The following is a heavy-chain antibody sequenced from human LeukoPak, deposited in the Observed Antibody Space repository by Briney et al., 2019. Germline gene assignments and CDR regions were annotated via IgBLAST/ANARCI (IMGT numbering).Heavy chain of an antibody. Sequence: PGGSLRLSCAASGFTFNSYDMHWVRQATGKGLEWVSSIGTAGDTHYPGSVKGRFTISRDNAKNSLYLQMKSLRAEDTAVYYCARGKTSQNIVTRKTYNWFDPWGQGTLVTVSS. CDR3: ARGKTSQNIVTRKTYNWFDP. D-gene: IGHD2/OR15-2a*01. J-gene: IGHJ5*02. CDR1: GFTFNSYD. CDR2: IGTAGDT. V-gene: IGHV3-13*01.